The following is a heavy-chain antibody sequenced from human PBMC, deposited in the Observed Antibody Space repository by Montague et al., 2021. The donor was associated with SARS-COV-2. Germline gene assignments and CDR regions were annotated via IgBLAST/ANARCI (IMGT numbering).Heavy chain of an antibody. J-gene: IGHJ4*02. CDR2: INSDGSST. V-gene: IGHV3-74*01. Sequence: SLRLSCAASGFTFSSYWMHWVRQAPGKGLVWVSRINSDGSSTSYADSVKGRFTISRDNAKNTLYLQMNSLRAEDTAVYFCARDASGGYYELDSWGQGTLVTVSA. CDR3: ARDASGGYYELDS. D-gene: IGHD3-10*01. CDR1: GFTFSSYW.